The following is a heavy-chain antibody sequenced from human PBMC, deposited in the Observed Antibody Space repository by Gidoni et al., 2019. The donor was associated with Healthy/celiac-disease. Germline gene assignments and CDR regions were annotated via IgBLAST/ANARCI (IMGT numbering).Heavy chain of an antibody. J-gene: IGHJ4*02. Sequence: QVQLQQWGAGLLKPSETLSLTCAVYGGSFSGYYWSWIRQPPGKGLEWIGEINHSGSTNYNPSLNSRVTISVDTSKNQFSLKLSSVTAADTAVYYCARGGRLLGYCSGGSCKHAGRYFDYWGQGTLVTVSS. D-gene: IGHD2-15*01. CDR3: ARGGRLLGYCSGGSCKHAGRYFDY. V-gene: IGHV4-34*01. CDR1: GGSFSGYY. CDR2: INHSGST.